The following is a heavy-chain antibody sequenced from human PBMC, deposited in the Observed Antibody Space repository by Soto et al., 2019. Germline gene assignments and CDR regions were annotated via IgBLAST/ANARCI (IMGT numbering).Heavy chain of an antibody. CDR2: INGDGSRT. D-gene: IGHD2-15*01. CDR1: GFTFSYYW. Sequence: EVQLVESGGGLVQPGGSLRLSCAASGFTFSYYWMHWVRQAPGKGLVWVARINGDGSRTSYADSVKGRFTMSRDNAKNRLYLHMNGLRAEDTAVNYSPTGHDSREVYHYYDMDVRGQGTTVTVSS. J-gene: IGHJ6*02. V-gene: IGHV3-74*01. CDR3: PTGHDSREVYHYYDMDV.